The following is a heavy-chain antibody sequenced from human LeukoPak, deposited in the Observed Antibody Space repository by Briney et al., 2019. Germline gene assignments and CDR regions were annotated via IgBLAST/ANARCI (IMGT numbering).Heavy chain of an antibody. Sequence: PSETLSLXCAVYGGSFSGYYWSWIRQPPGKGLEWIGEINHSRSTNYNPSLKSRVTISVDTSKNQFSLKLSSVTAADTAVYYCASGLRYFDWLFHDAFDIWGQGTMVTVSS. V-gene: IGHV4-34*01. CDR3: ASGLRYFDWLFHDAFDI. J-gene: IGHJ3*02. CDR1: GGSFSGYY. CDR2: INHSRST. D-gene: IGHD3-9*01.